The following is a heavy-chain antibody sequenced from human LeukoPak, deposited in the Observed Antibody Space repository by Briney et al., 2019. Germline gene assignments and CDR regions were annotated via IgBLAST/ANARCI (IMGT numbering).Heavy chain of an antibody. CDR1: GGTFSSYA. Sequence: SVKVSCKASGGTFSSYAINWVRQAPGQGLEWMGGIIPIFSPAKYAQKLLGRVTITADESTTTAYMELSSLRSDDSAVYYCAGIEWELLPPRAFDFWGQGTMITVSS. CDR2: IIPIFSPA. D-gene: IGHD1-26*01. CDR3: AGIEWELLPPRAFDF. V-gene: IGHV1-69*13. J-gene: IGHJ3*01.